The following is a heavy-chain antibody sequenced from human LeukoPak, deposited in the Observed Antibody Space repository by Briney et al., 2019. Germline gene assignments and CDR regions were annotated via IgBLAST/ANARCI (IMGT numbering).Heavy chain of an antibody. D-gene: IGHD2-2*01. CDR1: GGSISSGGYY. CDR2: IYTSGST. V-gene: IGHV4-61*02. Sequence: SQTLSLTCTVSGGSISSGGYYWSWIRQPPGKGLEWIGRIYTSGSTNYNPSLKSRVTMSVDTSKNQFSLKLSSVTAADTAVYYCARDGPPRYLIRYCSSTSCMGDWFDPWGQGTLVTVSS. J-gene: IGHJ5*02. CDR3: ARDGPPRYLIRYCSSTSCMGDWFDP.